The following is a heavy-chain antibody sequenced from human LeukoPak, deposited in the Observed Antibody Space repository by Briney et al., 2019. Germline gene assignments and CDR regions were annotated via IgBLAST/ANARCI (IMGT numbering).Heavy chain of an antibody. CDR1: GGSIGTYY. CDR2: IYYRGTT. D-gene: IGHD3-10*01. CDR3: ARGLGSGSAYAMDV. V-gene: IGHV4-59*12. J-gene: IGHJ6*02. Sequence: SETLSLTCTVSGGSIGTYYWSWIRQPPGKGLEWIGYIYYRGTTNYNPSLMSRVTISVDTSKNQFSLKVSSVTAADTAVYYCARGLGSGSAYAMDVWGQGTTVTVSS.